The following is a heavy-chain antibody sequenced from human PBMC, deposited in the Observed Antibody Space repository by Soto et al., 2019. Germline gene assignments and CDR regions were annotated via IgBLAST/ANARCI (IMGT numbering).Heavy chain of an antibody. V-gene: IGHV1-45*02. CDR2: ITLYNGNT. J-gene: IGHJ5*02. D-gene: IGHD2-15*01. CDR1: GYTFTYCS. Sequence: SVKVSCKASGYTFTYCSLHWLQQAPGQGLERMRWITLYNGNTNYAKKFQGRVTITRDMSLRTAYIELSSLRSEDSAVYYWARHIVVVVAAIQDPWGQGTLVTVSS. CDR3: ARHIVVVVAAIQDP.